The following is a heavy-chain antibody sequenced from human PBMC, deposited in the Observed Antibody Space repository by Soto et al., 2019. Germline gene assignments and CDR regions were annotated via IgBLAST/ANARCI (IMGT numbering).Heavy chain of an antibody. Sequence: PGGSLRLSCAASGFTFSSYAMSWVRQAPGKGLEWVSAISGSGGSTYYADSVKGRFTISRDNSKNTLYLQMNSLRAEDTAVYYCAKDDLILQWLVRGADRSDAFDIWGQGTMVTVSS. CDR3: AKDDLILQWLVRGADRSDAFDI. CDR1: GFTFSSYA. CDR2: ISGSGGST. V-gene: IGHV3-23*01. D-gene: IGHD6-19*01. J-gene: IGHJ3*02.